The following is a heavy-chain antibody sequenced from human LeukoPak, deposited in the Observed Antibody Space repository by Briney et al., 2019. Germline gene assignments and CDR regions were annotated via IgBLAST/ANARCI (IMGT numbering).Heavy chain of an antibody. D-gene: IGHD7-27*01. Sequence: SETLSLTCTVSGGSISSSSYYWGWIRQPPGKGLEWIGSIYYSGSTYYNPSLKSRVTISVDTSKNQFSLKLSSVTAADTAVYYCARGALTGEYYFDYWGQGTLVTVSS. J-gene: IGHJ4*02. V-gene: IGHV4-39*07. CDR1: GGSISSSSYY. CDR2: IYYSGST. CDR3: ARGALTGEYYFDY.